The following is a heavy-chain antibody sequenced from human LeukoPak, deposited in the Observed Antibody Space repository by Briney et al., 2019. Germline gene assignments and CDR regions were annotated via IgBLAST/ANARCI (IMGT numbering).Heavy chain of an antibody. CDR3: ARDNDWAFDY. V-gene: IGHV3-48*02. CDR2: INHNGETI. J-gene: IGHJ4*02. D-gene: IGHD3-9*01. Sequence: GGSLRLSCAASGFPFSSYVMSWVRQAPGKGLEGVSYINHNGETIYYPDFVKGRFTISRDNAKNSLYLQMNSLRDEDTAVYYCARDNDWAFDYWGQGTLVTVSS. CDR1: GFPFSSYV.